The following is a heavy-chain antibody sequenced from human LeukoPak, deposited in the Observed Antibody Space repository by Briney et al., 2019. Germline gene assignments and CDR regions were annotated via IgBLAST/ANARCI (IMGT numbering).Heavy chain of an antibody. V-gene: IGHV4-38-2*01. Sequence: SETLSLTCAVSAYSLSSGYYWGWIRQPPGKGLEWIGSIYHSGSTYYNPSLKSRVTISVDTSKNQFSLKLSSVTAADTAVYYCARQGGDYFDYWGQGTLVTVSS. J-gene: IGHJ4*02. CDR1: AYSLSSGYY. D-gene: IGHD1-26*01. CDR3: ARQGGDYFDY. CDR2: IYHSGST.